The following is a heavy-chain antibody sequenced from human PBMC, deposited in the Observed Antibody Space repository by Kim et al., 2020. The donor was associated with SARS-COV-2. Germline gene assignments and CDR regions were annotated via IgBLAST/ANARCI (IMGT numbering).Heavy chain of an antibody. J-gene: IGHJ4*02. Sequence: GGSLRLSCAASGFTFSSYWMSWVRQAPGKGLEWVANIKQDGSEKYYVDSVKGRFTISRDNAKNSLYLQMNSLRAEDTAVYYCARILRELLSDPLDYWGQGTLVTVSS. CDR2: IKQDGSEK. D-gene: IGHD1-26*01. V-gene: IGHV3-7*03. CDR1: GFTFSSYW. CDR3: ARILRELLSDPLDY.